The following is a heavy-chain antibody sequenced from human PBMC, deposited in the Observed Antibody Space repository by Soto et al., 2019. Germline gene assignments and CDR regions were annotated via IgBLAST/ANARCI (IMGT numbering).Heavy chain of an antibody. V-gene: IGHV4-59*08. Sequence: SETLSLTCTVSGGSISSYYWSWIRQPPGKGLEWIGYIYYSGSTNYNPSLKSRVTISVDTSKNQFSPKLSSVTAADTAVYYCAKGGSGSYSNAFDIWGQGTMVTVSS. J-gene: IGHJ3*02. CDR3: AKGGSGSYSNAFDI. CDR1: GGSISSYY. CDR2: IYYSGST. D-gene: IGHD3-10*01.